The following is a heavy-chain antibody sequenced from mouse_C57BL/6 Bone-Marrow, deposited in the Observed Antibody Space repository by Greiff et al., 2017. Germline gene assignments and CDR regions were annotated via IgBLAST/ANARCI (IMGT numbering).Heavy chain of an antibody. D-gene: IGHD2-4*01. CDR3: ARDDYDYGWFAY. CDR1: GFTFSDFY. V-gene: IGHV7-1*01. Sequence: EVKVEESGGGLVQSGRSLRLSCATSGFTFSDFYMEWVRQAPGKGLEWIAASRNKANDYTTEYSASVKGRFIVSRDTSQSILYLQMNALRAEDTAIYYCARDDYDYGWFAYWGQGTLVTVSA. CDR2: SRNKANDYTT. J-gene: IGHJ3*01.